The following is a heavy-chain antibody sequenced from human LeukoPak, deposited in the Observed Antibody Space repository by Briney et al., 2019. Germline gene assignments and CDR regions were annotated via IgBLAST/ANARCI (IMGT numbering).Heavy chain of an antibody. V-gene: IGHV3-21*01. CDR3: ARGPLPDY. J-gene: IGHJ4*02. CDR2: ISSSSSYI. Sequence: PGGSLRLSCAASGFTFSTYSMNWVRQAPGKGLEWVSSISSSSSYIYYADSVKGRFTISRDNSKNTLYLQMNSLRAEDTAVYYCARGPLPDYWGQGTLVTVSS. CDR1: GFTFSTYS.